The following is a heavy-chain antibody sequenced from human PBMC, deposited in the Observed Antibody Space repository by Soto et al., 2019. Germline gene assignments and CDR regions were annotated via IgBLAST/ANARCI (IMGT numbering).Heavy chain of an antibody. Sequence: EVQLVESGGGLIQPGGSLRLSCAASGFTVSSNYMSWVRQAPGKGLEWVSVIYSGGSTYYADSVKGRFTISRDNSKNTLYLQMNSLRAEDTAVYYCARSSSSWYDWFDPWGQGTLVTVSS. J-gene: IGHJ5*02. V-gene: IGHV3-53*01. D-gene: IGHD6-13*01. CDR2: IYSGGST. CDR3: ARSSSSWYDWFDP. CDR1: GFTVSSNY.